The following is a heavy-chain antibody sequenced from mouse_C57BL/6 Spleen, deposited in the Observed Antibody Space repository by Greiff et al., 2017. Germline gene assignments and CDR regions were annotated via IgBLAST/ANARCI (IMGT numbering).Heavy chain of an antibody. J-gene: IGHJ4*01. CDR1: GYAFSSYW. D-gene: IGHD2-10*01. CDR2: IYPGDGDT. Sequence: QVQLQQSGAELVKPGASVKISCKASGYAFSSYWMNWVKQRPGKGLEWIGQIYPGDGDTNYNGKFKGKATLTADKSSSTAYMQLSSLTSEDSAVYFFARWPYFYAMDYWGQGTSVTVSS. CDR3: ARWPYFYAMDY. V-gene: IGHV1-80*01.